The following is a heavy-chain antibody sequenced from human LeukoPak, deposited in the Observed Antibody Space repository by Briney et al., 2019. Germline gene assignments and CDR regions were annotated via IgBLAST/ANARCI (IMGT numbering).Heavy chain of an antibody. Sequence: SETLSLTCTVSGGSISSYYWSWIRQPPGKGLEWIGYIYYSGSTNYNPSLKSRVTISVDTSKNQFSLKLSSVTAADTAVYYCARDERGSYDYWGQGTLVTVPS. CDR1: GGSISSYY. CDR2: IYYSGST. CDR3: ARDERGSYDY. D-gene: IGHD1-26*01. V-gene: IGHV4-59*01. J-gene: IGHJ4*02.